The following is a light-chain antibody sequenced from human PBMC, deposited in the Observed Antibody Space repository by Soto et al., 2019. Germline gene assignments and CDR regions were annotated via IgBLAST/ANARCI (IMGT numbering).Light chain of an antibody. CDR2: DAS. V-gene: IGKV3-11*01. CDR1: QSVSSY. Sequence: EIVLTQSPATLSLSPGERATLSCRASQSVSSYLAWYQQKPGQAPRLLIYDASNRATGIPARFSGSGSGTDFTLTISSLEPEDVAVYYCQQRNNWQSFGQGTKLEIK. J-gene: IGKJ2*03. CDR3: QQRNNWQS.